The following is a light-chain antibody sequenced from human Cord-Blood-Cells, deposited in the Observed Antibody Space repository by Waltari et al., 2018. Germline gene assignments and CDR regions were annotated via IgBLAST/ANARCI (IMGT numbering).Light chain of an antibody. CDR2: RNN. J-gene: IGLJ3*02. Sequence: QSVLTQPPSASGTPGQRVTISCSGSSSNIGSNYVYWYQQLPGTAPKLLIYRNNQRPSGVPHRFSASKSGTSASLAISGLRSEDEADYYCAAWDDSLSGWVFGGGTKLTVL. CDR1: SSNIGSNY. V-gene: IGLV1-47*01. CDR3: AAWDDSLSGWV.